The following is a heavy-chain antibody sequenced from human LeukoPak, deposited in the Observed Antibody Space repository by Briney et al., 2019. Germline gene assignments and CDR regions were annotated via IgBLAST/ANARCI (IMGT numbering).Heavy chain of an antibody. CDR3: AKDQSVTGPNRWFDP. CDR2: ISGSGGST. CDR1: GFTFSSYA. Sequence: PGGSLRLSCAASGFTFSSYAMSWVRPAPGKGLEWVSAISGSGGSTYYADSVKGRFTISRDNSKNTLYLQMNSLRAEDTAVYYCAKDQSVTGPNRWFDPWGQGTLVTVSS. D-gene: IGHD2-8*02. V-gene: IGHV3-23*01. J-gene: IGHJ5*02.